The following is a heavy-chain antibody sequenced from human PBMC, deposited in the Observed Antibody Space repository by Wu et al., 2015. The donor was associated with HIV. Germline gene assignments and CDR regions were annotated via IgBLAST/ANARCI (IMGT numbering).Heavy chain of an antibody. J-gene: IGHJ5*02. V-gene: IGHV1-2*02. Sequence: QVQLVQSGAEVKKPGASVKVSCKASGYTFTGYYIHWVRQAPGQGLEWMGWINPNSGGTNYAQKFQGRVTMTRDTSISTAYMELNRLTSDDTAVYYCARAQNSRGIRGPNVYNWFDPGAREPWSPSPQ. D-gene: IGHD3-10*01. CDR3: ARAQNSRGIRGPNVYNWFDP. CDR2: INPNSGGT. CDR1: GYTFTGYY.